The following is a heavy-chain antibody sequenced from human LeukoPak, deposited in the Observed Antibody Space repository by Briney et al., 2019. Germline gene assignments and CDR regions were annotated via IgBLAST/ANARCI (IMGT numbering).Heavy chain of an antibody. Sequence: PGGFLRLSCAASGFTFSSYGMHWVRQAPGKGLEWVAFIRFNRSNKYYADSVKGRFTISRDNDKNSLYLQMSSLRAEDTALYYCAKDTSYYYGSGSYGHYYYYMDVWGKGNKVTVSS. CDR3: AKDTSYYYGSGSYGHYYYYMDV. V-gene: IGHV3-30*02. J-gene: IGHJ6*03. CDR2: IRFNRSNK. D-gene: IGHD3-10*01. CDR1: GFTFSSYG.